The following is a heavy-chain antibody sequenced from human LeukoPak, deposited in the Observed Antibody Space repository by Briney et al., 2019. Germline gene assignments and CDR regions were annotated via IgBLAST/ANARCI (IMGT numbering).Heavy chain of an antibody. V-gene: IGHV1-18*01. Sequence: ASVTVSRMPSVYTFTIYGISWVRPAPGQGVAWVGWISAYNGNTSYTQKLQGRVTMTTHTYTSTAYMELRSLKSDDTAVYYGGRRQTIGPRRDHYWGGGTLVSVCS. CDR2: ISAYNGNT. CDR1: VYTFTIYG. D-gene: IGHD1-26*01. CDR3: GRRQTIGPRRDHY. J-gene: IGHJ4*02.